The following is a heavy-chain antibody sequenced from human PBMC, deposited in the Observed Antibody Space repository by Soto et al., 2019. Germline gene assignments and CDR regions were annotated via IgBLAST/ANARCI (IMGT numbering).Heavy chain of an antibody. CDR1: GYTFTGYY. CDR3: ARNRKIVGATHYFDY. CDR2: INPNSGGT. V-gene: IGHV1-2*02. Sequence: ASVKVSCKASGYTFTGYYMHWVRQAPGQGLEWMGWINPNSGGTNYARKFQGRVTMTRDTSTSTAYMELSSLRSEDTAVYYCARNRKIVGATHYFDYWGQGTLVTVSS. D-gene: IGHD1-26*01. J-gene: IGHJ4*02.